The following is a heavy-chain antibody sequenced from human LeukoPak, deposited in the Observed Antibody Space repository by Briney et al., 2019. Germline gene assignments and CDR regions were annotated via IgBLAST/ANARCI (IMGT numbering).Heavy chain of an antibody. V-gene: IGHV4-59*08. CDR1: GDSISSYY. CDR2: IYNRATT. CDR3: VRHLGSGTYYNVWFDP. Sequence: SETLSLTCTVSGDSISSYYWSWIRQPPGKGLEWVAYIYNRATTYYNPSLSSRATISVDTSKNQLSLNLRSVTAADTAVYYCVRHLGSGTYYNVWFDPWGQGTLVSVSS. D-gene: IGHD3-10*01. J-gene: IGHJ5*02.